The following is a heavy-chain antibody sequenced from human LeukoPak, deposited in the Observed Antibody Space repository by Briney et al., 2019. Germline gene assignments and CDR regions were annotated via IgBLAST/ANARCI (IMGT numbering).Heavy chain of an antibody. CDR3: TRDPDYGDPD. Sequence: GGSLRLSCTASGFSFSDRYMTWMRQAPGKGLEWISYITSSGRSTDYADSVKGRFIISRDNAMNSLFLQMSSLRVDDTAVYYCTRDPDYGDPDWGQGTLVTVSS. V-gene: IGHV3-11*01. CDR2: ITSSGRST. J-gene: IGHJ4*02. CDR1: GFSFSDRY. D-gene: IGHD2-21*01.